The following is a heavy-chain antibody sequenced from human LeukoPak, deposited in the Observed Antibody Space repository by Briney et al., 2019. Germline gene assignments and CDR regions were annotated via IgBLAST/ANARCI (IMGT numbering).Heavy chain of an antibody. CDR3: TRDLSVNPYYDFWSGSMTRYYYYYYCMDV. V-gene: IGHV3-49*02. Sequence: VRQAPGKGXXXXXXXXSKAYGGXXEYXASVKGRFTISRDDSKSIAYLQMNSLKTEDTAVYYCTRDLSVNPYYDFWSGSMTRYYYYYYCMDVWGQGTTVTVSS. D-gene: IGHD3-3*01. CDR2: XXSKAYGGXX. J-gene: IGHJ6*02.